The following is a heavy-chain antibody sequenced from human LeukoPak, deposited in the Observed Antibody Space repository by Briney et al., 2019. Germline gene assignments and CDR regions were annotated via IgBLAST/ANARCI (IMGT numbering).Heavy chain of an antibody. Sequence: SETLSLTCAVYGGSFSGYYWSWIRQPAGKGLEWIGRIYTSGSTNYHPSLKSRVTISVDTSKNQFSLKLSSVTAADTAVYYCARADVLYSGCHFDYWGQGTLVTVSS. D-gene: IGHD5-12*01. V-gene: IGHV4-59*10. J-gene: IGHJ4*02. CDR2: IYTSGST. CDR3: ARADVLYSGCHFDY. CDR1: GGSFSGYY.